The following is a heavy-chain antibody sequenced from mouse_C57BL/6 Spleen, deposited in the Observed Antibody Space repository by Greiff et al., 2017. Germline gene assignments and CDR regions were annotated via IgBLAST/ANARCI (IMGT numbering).Heavy chain of an antibody. Sequence: QVQLKESGAELVKPGASVKISCKASGYAFSSYWMNWVKQRPGKGLEWIGQIYPGDGDTNYNGKFKGKATLTADKSSSTAYMQLSSLTSEDSAVYFCARPRGYGFYYAMDYWGQGTSVTVSS. D-gene: IGHD2-2*01. J-gene: IGHJ4*01. V-gene: IGHV1-80*01. CDR3: ARPRGYGFYYAMDY. CDR1: GYAFSSYW. CDR2: IYPGDGDT.